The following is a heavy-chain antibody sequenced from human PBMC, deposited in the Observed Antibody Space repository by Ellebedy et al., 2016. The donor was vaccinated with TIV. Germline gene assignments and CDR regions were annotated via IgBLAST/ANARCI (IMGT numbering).Heavy chain of an antibody. CDR3: ANEGNQYRSGWYEWDWFDP. J-gene: IGHJ5*02. D-gene: IGHD6-19*01. V-gene: IGHV3-48*01. Sequence: GGSLRLXCAASGFILSSYSMNWVRQAPGKGLEWVSYINSGSTSMFSADSVKGRFTISRDNSKNTLYLQMNSLRAEDTAVYYCANEGNQYRSGWYEWDWFDPWGQGTLVTVSS. CDR2: INSGSTSM. CDR1: GFILSSYS.